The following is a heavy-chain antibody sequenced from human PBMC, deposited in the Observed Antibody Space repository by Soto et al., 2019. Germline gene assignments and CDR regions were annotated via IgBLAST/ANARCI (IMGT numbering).Heavy chain of an antibody. J-gene: IGHJ6*02. Sequence: QVQLQESGPGLVKPSQTLSLTCPVSGGSISSGGYYWSWIRQHPGKGLEWIGYIYCSGSTYYNPSLKSRVTISVDTSKNQFSLKLSSVTAADTAVYYCARDFTDSSGPTLGMGVWGQGTTVTVSS. CDR1: GGSISSGGYY. D-gene: IGHD6-19*01. CDR3: ARDFTDSSGPTLGMGV. CDR2: IYCSGST. V-gene: IGHV4-31*03.